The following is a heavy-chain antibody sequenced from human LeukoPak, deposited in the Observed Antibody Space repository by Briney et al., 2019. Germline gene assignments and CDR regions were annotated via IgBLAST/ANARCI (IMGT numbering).Heavy chain of an antibody. CDR3: ARGPLAAAGTLTYYYDMDV. CDR2: INDSEST. J-gene: IGHJ6*02. Sequence: SETLSLTCAVYGGSFSGYYWSWIHQPPGKGLEWIGEINDSESTNYNPSLKSRVTISVDTSKKQFSLKLSSVTAADTAVYYCARGPLAAAGTLTYYYDMDVWGQGTTVTVSS. V-gene: IGHV4-34*01. CDR1: GGSFSGYY. D-gene: IGHD6-13*01.